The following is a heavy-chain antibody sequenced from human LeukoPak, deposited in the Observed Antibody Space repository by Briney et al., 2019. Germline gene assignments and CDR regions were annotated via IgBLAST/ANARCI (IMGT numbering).Heavy chain of an antibody. CDR2: IISIFVTA. CDR1: GGKFSNYV. D-gene: IGHD2-8*01. Sequence: AVEVFWKASGGKFSNYVITRVRQAPGQGLELMGGIISIFVTARYAQKFQGRGTITADASTSTAYMEVSSLRSEDTAVYYCATLSTNDYGDYWGQGTLVTVFS. CDR3: ATLSTNDYGDY. V-gene: IGHV1-69*01. J-gene: IGHJ4*02.